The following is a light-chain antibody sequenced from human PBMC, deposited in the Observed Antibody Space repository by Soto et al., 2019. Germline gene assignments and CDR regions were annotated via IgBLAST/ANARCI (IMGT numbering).Light chain of an antibody. CDR1: QGIGDL. V-gene: IGKV1-5*03. CDR3: QHYSAVSVK. CDR2: KAS. J-gene: IGKJ1*01. Sequence: DIQLTQSPSFLSASVGARVTITCRASQGIGDLLAWYQQKPGEAPKLLIYKASYLESGVPSRFSGSGSGTEFTLTISSLQPEDLATYYCQHYSAVSVKFGQGTKGDIK.